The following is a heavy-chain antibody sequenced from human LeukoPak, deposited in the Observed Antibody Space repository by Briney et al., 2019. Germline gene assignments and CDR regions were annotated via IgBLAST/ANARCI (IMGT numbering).Heavy chain of an antibody. Sequence: GGSLRLSCAASGFTFSSYSMNWVRQAPGKGLEWVSSISSGGDDIYYSDLVKGRFTISRDSAKNSLFLQMSNLRADDTAVYYCATKQWLNSWGQGTRVIVSS. D-gene: IGHD6-19*01. J-gene: IGHJ4*02. CDR2: ISSGGDDI. V-gene: IGHV3-21*01. CDR3: ATKQWLNS. CDR1: GFTFSSYS.